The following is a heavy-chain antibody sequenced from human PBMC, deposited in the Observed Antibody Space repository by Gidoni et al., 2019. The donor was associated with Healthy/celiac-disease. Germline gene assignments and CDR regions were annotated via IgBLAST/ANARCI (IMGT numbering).Heavy chain of an antibody. V-gene: IGHV3-53*04. J-gene: IGHJ4*02. D-gene: IGHD2-2*01. CDR2: IYSGGRT. CDR1: GFTVTSHY. CDR3: ARAGHEQLIGHLYYFDY. Sequence: EVQLVASGGGLVQPGGSLRLSCAASGFTVTSHYMGCVRQAPGKGLEWVSVIYSGGRTYYADSVKGRFTISRHNSKNTLYLQMNSLRAEDTAGYYCARAGHEQLIGHLYYFDYWGQGTLVTVSS.